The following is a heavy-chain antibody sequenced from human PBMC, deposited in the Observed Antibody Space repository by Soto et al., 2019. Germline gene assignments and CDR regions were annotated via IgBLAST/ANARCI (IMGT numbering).Heavy chain of an antibody. CDR1: GYTFTSYG. CDR3: ARGVLRGYVNYYYYYMDV. J-gene: IGHJ6*03. V-gene: IGHV1-18*01. D-gene: IGHD5-12*01. CDR2: ISAYNGNT. Sequence: ASVKVSCKASGYTFTSYGISWVRQAPGQGLEWMGWISAYNGNTNYAQKLQGRVTMTTDTSTSTAYMELRSLRSDDTAVYYCARGVLRGYVNYYYYYMDVWGKGTTVTVSS.